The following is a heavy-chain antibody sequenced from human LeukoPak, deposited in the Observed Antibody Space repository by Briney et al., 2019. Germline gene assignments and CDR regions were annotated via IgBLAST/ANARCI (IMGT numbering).Heavy chain of an antibody. CDR3: ERVITIGQPPYYYYMDV. V-gene: IGHV1-69*13. Sequence: SVKVSCKASGYTFTGYYMHWVRQAPGQGLEWMGGFIPLLRAANYAQDFQGRVKITADESTTTAYMQLTSLRSEDTAVYFCERVITIGQPPYYYYMDVWGKGTAVTVSS. CDR1: GYTFTGYY. D-gene: IGHD3-10*01. J-gene: IGHJ6*03. CDR2: FIPLLRAA.